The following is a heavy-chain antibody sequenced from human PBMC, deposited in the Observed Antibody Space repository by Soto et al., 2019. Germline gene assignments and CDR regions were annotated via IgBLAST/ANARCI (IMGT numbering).Heavy chain of an antibody. J-gene: IGHJ5*02. V-gene: IGHV1-58*01. Sequence: SVKVSCKASGFTFTSSAVQWVRQARGQRLEWIGWIVVGSGNTNYAQKFQERVTITRDMSTSTAYMELSSLRAEDTAVYYCAKTAGYDYVWGSSGLDPWGQGTLVTVSS. D-gene: IGHD3-16*01. CDR3: AKTAGYDYVWGSSGLDP. CDR2: IVVGSGNT. CDR1: GFTFTSSA.